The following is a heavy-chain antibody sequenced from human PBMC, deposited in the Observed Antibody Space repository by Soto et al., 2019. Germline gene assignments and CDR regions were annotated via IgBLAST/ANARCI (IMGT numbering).Heavy chain of an antibody. D-gene: IGHD6-13*01. V-gene: IGHV3-23*01. CDR2: VSNSGATT. CDR3: AKHQGAYSSTWYNDY. Sequence: GGSLRLSCAASGYSFATYAISWVRQAPGKGLEWASSVSNSGATTFYADSVKGRFTISRDNSKNTLYLQMNSLRAEDTAVYYCAKHQGAYSSTWYNDYWGQGTLVTVSS. J-gene: IGHJ4*02. CDR1: GYSFATYA.